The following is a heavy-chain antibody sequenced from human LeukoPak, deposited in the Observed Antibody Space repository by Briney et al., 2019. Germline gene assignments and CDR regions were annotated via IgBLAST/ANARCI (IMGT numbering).Heavy chain of an antibody. J-gene: IGHJ4*02. Sequence: GGSLRLSCAASGFTFSSYSMNWVRQAPGKGLEWVSYISSSSSTVYYADSVKGRFNISRDNAKNSLYLQMNSLRAEDTAVYYCARGSPAYSSSYDYFDYWGQGTLVTVSS. CDR3: ARGSPAYSSSYDYFDY. CDR2: ISSSSSTV. V-gene: IGHV3-48*04. CDR1: GFTFSSYS. D-gene: IGHD6-6*01.